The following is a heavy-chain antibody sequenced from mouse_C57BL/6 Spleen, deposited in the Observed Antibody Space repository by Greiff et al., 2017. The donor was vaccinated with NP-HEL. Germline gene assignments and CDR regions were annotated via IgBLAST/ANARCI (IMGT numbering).Heavy chain of an antibody. D-gene: IGHD1-1*01. CDR1: GFTFSSYG. Sequence: EVQGVESGGDLVKPGGSLKLSCAASGFTFSSYGMSWVRQTPDKRLEWVATISSGGSYTYYPDSVKGRFTISRDNAKNTLYLQMSSLKSEDTAMYYCARDGSSYGYFDVWGTGTTVTVSS. V-gene: IGHV5-6*01. J-gene: IGHJ1*03. CDR2: ISSGGSYT. CDR3: ARDGSSYGYFDV.